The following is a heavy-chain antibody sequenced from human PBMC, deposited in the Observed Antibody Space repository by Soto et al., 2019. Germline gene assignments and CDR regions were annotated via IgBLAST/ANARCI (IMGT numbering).Heavy chain of an antibody. CDR3: ARGNGNXDY. Sequence: GGSLRLSCAASGFTFSSCAMSWVRQAPGKGLEWVSGIGGSGDDTEYTDSVKGRFTISRDNSKNTLYLQMNSLRAEDTAVYYCARGNGNXDYWGQGTLVTVSS. CDR2: IGGSGDDT. J-gene: IGHJ4*02. V-gene: IGHV3-23*01. CDR1: GFTFSSCA. D-gene: IGHD1-1*01.